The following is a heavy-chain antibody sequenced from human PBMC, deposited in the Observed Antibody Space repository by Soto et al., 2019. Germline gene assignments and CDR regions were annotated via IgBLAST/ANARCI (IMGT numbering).Heavy chain of an antibody. CDR2: ISSSSSTI. V-gene: IGHV3-48*01. D-gene: IGHD6-13*01. CDR1: GFTFSSYS. Sequence: GGSLRLSCAASGFTFSSYSMNWVRQAPGKGLEWVSYISSSSSTIYYADSVKGRFTISRDNAKNSLYLQMNSLRAEDTAVYYCARGDSSSWLNTGDYFDYWGQGTLVTVSS. CDR3: ARGDSSSWLNTGDYFDY. J-gene: IGHJ4*02.